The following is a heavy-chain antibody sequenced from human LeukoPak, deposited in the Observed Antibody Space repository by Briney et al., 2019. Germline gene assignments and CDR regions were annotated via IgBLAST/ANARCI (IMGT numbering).Heavy chain of an antibody. CDR3: ARAVSLRVPAAIVGY. V-gene: IGHV1-2*02. D-gene: IGHD2-2*01. CDR1: GYTFTGYY. J-gene: IGHJ4*02. CDR2: INPNSGGT. Sequence: GASVKVSCKASGYTFTGYYMHWVRQAPGQGLEWMGWINPNSGGTNYAQKFQGRVTMTRDTSISTAYMELGRLRSDDTAVYYCARAVSLRVPAAIVGYWGQGTLVTVSS.